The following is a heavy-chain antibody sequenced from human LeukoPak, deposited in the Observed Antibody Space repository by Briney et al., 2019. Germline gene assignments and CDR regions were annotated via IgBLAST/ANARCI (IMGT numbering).Heavy chain of an antibody. CDR1: GFTFSSYA. CDR3: ARPLAYGELEY. V-gene: IGHV3-30-3*01. CDR2: ISYDGTNK. Sequence: QTGGSLRLSCAASGFTFSSYAMHWVRQAPGRGLEWVAVISYDGTNKYYADSVKGRFTISRDNSKNTLYLQMNSLRAGDTAVYYCARPLAYGELEYWGQGTLVTVSS. D-gene: IGHD4-17*01. J-gene: IGHJ4*02.